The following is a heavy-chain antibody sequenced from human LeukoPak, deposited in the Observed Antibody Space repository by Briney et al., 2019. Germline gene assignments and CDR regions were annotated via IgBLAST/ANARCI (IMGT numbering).Heavy chain of an antibody. CDR2: IYPGDSDT. CDR3: ARLDSYGYGYVDF. J-gene: IGHJ4*02. Sequence: GESLKISCKGSGYRFTNYWIGWVRQMPGKGLEWVAIIYPGDSDTRYYPSFQGQVTISVDKSISTAYLQWSGLRASDTAMYYCARLDSYGYGYVDFWGPGTLVTVSS. D-gene: IGHD5-18*01. CDR1: GYRFTNYW. V-gene: IGHV5-51*01.